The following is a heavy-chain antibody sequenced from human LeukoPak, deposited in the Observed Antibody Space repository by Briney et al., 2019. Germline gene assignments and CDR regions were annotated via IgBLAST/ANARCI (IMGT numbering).Heavy chain of an antibody. CDR2: ISYHGSFQ. V-gene: IGHV3-30*18. J-gene: IGHJ4*02. CDR3: AKEDWDNSAWYGRIEY. CDR1: GFTFSTFG. D-gene: IGHD6-19*01. Sequence: GGSLRLSCAASGFTFSTFGMHWVRQAPGKGLEWVAAISYHGSFQYYTDSVRGRFTISRDNSKNTLFLQMNSLTADDTALYHCAKEDWDNSAWYGRIEYWGQGTPVTVSS.